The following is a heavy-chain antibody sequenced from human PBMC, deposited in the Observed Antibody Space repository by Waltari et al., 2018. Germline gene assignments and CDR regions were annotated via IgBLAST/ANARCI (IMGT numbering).Heavy chain of an antibody. D-gene: IGHD1-1*01. J-gene: IGHJ4*02. Sequence: QVQLVQSGAEVKKPGASVKVSCKASGYTFTSYAMHWVRQAPGQRLEWMGWINAGNGNTKESQKCQGRVTITRDTAASTAYMELSSLRSEDTAVYYCARDVLGVVQLEPIQDYYFDYWGQGTLVTVSS. CDR3: ARDVLGVVQLEPIQDYYFDY. V-gene: IGHV1-3*01. CDR1: GYTFTSYA. CDR2: INAGNGNT.